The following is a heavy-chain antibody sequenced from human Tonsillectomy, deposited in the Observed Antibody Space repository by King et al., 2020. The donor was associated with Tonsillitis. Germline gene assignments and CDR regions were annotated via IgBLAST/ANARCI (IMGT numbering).Heavy chain of an antibody. CDR3: AKDIYGSSSTSLDY. CDR1: GFTFDDYA. Sequence: VQLVESGGGLVQPGRSLRLSCAASGFTFDDYAMHWVRQAPGKGLEWVPGISWNSGSIGYADSVKGRFTISRDNAKNSLYLQMNSLRAEDTALYYCAKDIYGSSSTSLDYWGQGTLVTVSS. J-gene: IGHJ4*02. V-gene: IGHV3-9*01. D-gene: IGHD1-26*01. CDR2: ISWNSGSI.